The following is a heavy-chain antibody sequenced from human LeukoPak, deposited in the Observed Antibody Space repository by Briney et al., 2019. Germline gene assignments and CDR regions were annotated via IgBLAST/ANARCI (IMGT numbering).Heavy chain of an antibody. CDR3: GTLGVMWEIDY. D-gene: IGHD1-26*01. CDR2: ISRDGSDK. J-gene: IGHJ4*02. Sequence: GGSLRLSCEASGLTFSDYAMHWVRQAPGKGLEWVAIISRDGSDKNYADSVKGRFTISRDNSENTLYLQMSSLRVEDTAVYYCGTLGVMWEIDYWGQGTLVTVSS. V-gene: IGHV3-30*03. CDR1: GLTFSDYA.